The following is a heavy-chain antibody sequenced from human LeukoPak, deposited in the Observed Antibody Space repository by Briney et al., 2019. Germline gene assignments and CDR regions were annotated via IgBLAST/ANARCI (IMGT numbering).Heavy chain of an antibody. Sequence: ASVKVSCKASGGTFSSYAISWVRQAPGQGLEWMGGIIPIFGTANYAQKFQGRVTITADESTSTAYMELSSLRSEDTAVYYCASAGHPGEASNYYDSSMAYWGQGPLVTVSS. V-gene: IGHV1-69*13. CDR1: GGTFSSYA. J-gene: IGHJ4*02. CDR2: IIPIFGTA. CDR3: ASAGHPGEASNYYDSSMAY. D-gene: IGHD3-22*01.